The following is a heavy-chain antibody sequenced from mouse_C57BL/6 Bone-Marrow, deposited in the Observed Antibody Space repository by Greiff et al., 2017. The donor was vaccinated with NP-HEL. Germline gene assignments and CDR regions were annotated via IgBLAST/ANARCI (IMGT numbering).Heavy chain of an antibody. D-gene: IGHD2-1*01. CDR3: ARKDYYGNYAWFAY. CDR2: IYPRSGNT. CDR1: GYTFTSYG. J-gene: IGHJ3*01. Sequence: QVQLQQSGAELARPGASVKLSCKASGYTFTSYGISWVKQRTGQGLEWIGEIYPRSGNTYYNEKFKGKATLTADKSSSTAYMELRRLTSEDSAVYFCARKDYYGNYAWFAYWGQGTLVTVSA. V-gene: IGHV1-81*01.